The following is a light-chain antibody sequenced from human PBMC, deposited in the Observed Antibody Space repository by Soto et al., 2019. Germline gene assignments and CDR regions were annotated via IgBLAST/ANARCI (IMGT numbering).Light chain of an antibody. CDR1: QNVYNN. CDR3: QQCRNWPLT. J-gene: IGKJ4*01. Sequence: EIVMTQSPATLSVSPGEGATLSCKASQNVYNNLAWYKQRPGQPPRLLIYDASTRATGISARFSGSGYGTKFTLTISSLQSEDFAVYFCQQCRNWPLTFGGGTKV. CDR2: DAS. V-gene: IGKV3-15*01.